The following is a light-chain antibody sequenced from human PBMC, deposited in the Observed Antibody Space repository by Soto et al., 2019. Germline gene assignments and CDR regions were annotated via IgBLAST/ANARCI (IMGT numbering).Light chain of an antibody. Sequence: IQMTQSPSTLSASVGDRVSITCRASQNIDKWLAWYQQKPQKAPKLLIFDASTLESGVPSRFSGSGSGTEFTLTISNLQPDDFATYYCQQYDSYSSGPFGQGTKVDIK. CDR2: DAS. CDR1: QNIDKW. CDR3: QQYDSYSSGP. J-gene: IGKJ1*01. V-gene: IGKV1-5*01.